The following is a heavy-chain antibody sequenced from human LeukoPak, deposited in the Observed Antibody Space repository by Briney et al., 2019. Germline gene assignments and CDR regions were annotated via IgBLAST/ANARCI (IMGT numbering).Heavy chain of an antibody. CDR1: GYTFTSYD. CDR2: MNPNSGNT. J-gene: IGHJ5*02. V-gene: IGHV1-8*03. D-gene: IGHD2-2*02. CDR3: ARCRFGSTSCYRAFWFDP. Sequence: ASVKVSCKASGYTFTSYDINWVRQATGQGLEWMGWMNPNSGNTGYAHKFQGRVTITRNTSISTAYMELSSLRSEDTAVYYCARCRFGSTSCYRAFWFDPWGQGTLVTVSS.